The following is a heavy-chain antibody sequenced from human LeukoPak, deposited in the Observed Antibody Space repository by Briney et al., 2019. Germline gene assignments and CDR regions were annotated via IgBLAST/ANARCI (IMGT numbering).Heavy chain of an antibody. J-gene: IGHJ5*02. V-gene: IGHV3-15*01. CDR2: IKSESDGGTT. Sequence: GGSLRLSCVASGFTFSNAWMSWVRQAPGKGLVWVGRIKSESDGGTTNYAEPVKGRFTISRDDSKNTLFLQMNSVQMEDTAVYYCTTVRCTSTSCYRASWGRGTLVTASS. CDR3: TTVRCTSTSCYRAS. CDR1: GFTFSNAW. D-gene: IGHD2-2*01.